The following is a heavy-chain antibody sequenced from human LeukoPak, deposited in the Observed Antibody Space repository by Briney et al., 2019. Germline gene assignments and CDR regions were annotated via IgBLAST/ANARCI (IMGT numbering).Heavy chain of an antibody. J-gene: IGHJ3*02. CDR3: ASQVYGGNSGAFDI. V-gene: IGHV3-66*04. CDR1: GFIVSSNY. CDR2: IYSGRST. Sequence: GGSLRLSCAASGFIVSSNYMSWVRQAPGKGLEWVSVIYSGRSTYYADSEKGRFTISRDNSKNTLSLQMNSLRAEDTAVYYCASQVYGGNSGAFDIWGQGTMVTVSS. D-gene: IGHD4-23*01.